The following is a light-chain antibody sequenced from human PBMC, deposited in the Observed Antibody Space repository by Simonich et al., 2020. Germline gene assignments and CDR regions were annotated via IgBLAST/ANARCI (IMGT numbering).Light chain of an antibody. CDR3: QSYDSAWV. J-gene: IGLJ3*02. CDR2: EDN. Sequence: NFMLTQPHSVSESPGKTVTISCTRSSGSIASNYVKWYQQRPGSAPTTVIYEDNQRPSGVPDRFSGSLDRSSNSASLTIAGLKTEDEADYYCQSYDSAWVFGGGTKLTVL. V-gene: IGLV6-57*03. CDR1: SGSIASNY.